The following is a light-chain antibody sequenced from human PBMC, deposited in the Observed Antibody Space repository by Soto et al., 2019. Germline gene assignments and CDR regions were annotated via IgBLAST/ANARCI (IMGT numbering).Light chain of an antibody. Sequence: EVVMTQSPATLSVSPGGRPTLSCRASQSVSSNLAWYQQKPGQAPRLLIYDASNRATGIPARFSGSGSGTDFTLTISSLEPEDFAVYYCQQRSNWPLTFGGGTKVDIK. CDR3: QQRSNWPLT. CDR2: DAS. V-gene: IGKV3-11*01. J-gene: IGKJ4*01. CDR1: QSVSSN.